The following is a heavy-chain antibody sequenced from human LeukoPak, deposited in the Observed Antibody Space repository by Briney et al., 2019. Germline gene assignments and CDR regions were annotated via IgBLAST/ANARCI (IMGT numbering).Heavy chain of an antibody. CDR1: GFIFSKFA. D-gene: IGHD4-17*01. V-gene: IGHV3-30-3*01. Sequence: GGSLRLSCAASGFIFSKFAIHWVRQAPGKGLEWEAVISYDGTNKYYADSVKGRFTISRDNSKNTLYLQMNSLTGEDTAMYYCARVPSSTVTTFYWGQGTFVTVSS. CDR3: ARVPSSTVTTFY. CDR2: ISYDGTNK. J-gene: IGHJ4*02.